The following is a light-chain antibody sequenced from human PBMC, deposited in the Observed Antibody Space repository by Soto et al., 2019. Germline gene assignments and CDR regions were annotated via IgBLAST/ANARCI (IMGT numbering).Light chain of an antibody. CDR3: QQYYYLFT. V-gene: IGKV1-5*03. CDR2: RAS. Sequence: DIQMTQSPSTLSASVGDRVTITCRASQSINTWLAWYQQKPGKAPELLIYRASTLESGVPSRFSGSGSGTDFTLTISRLQPDDIATYYCQQYYYLFTFGPGTKVGIK. J-gene: IGKJ3*01. CDR1: QSINTW.